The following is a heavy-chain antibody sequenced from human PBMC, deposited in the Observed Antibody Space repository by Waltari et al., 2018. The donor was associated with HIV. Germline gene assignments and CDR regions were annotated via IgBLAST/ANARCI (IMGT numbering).Heavy chain of an antibody. CDR2: INSDGRRR. CDR3: ARSLHYYGSGRFDF. V-gene: IGHV3-74*03. D-gene: IGHD3-10*01. Sequence: EVQLVESGGGLVQPGGSVRLSCTGSGLAFTSYWMDWVRQVPGKGLVWVSGINSDGRRRTYADSLRGRFTISRDNAKNTLFLQMNSLRVEDTALYYCARSLHYYGSGRFDFWGQGTLVAVSS. J-gene: IGHJ4*02. CDR1: GLAFTSYW.